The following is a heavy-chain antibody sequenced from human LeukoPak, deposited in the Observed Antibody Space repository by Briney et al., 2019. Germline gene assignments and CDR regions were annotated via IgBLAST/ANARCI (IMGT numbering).Heavy chain of an antibody. CDR1: GFTFSSYW. Sequence: GGSLRLSCAASGFTFSSYWMSWVRQAPGKGLEWVANIKQDGSEKYYVDSVKGRFTISRDNAKNSLYLQMNSLRAEDTAVYYCARRYTTVTTSGDYYYGMDVWGQGTTVTVSS. D-gene: IGHD4-17*01. CDR2: IKQDGSEK. J-gene: IGHJ6*02. CDR3: ARRYTTVTTSGDYYYGMDV. V-gene: IGHV3-7*01.